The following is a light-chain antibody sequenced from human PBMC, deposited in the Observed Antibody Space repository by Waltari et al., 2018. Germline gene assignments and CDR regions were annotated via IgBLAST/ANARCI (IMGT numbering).Light chain of an antibody. Sequence: QLVLTQPPSASASLGASVKLTCTLSSGHSSFVIAWHQQQPGKGPRYLMTLNTDGGHTKGDGIPERFSASTSGADRYLTIASLQSEDEADYFCQTWGTGIVVFGGGTKLTVL. J-gene: IGLJ2*01. CDR2: LNTDGGH. CDR3: QTWGTGIVV. V-gene: IGLV4-69*01. CDR1: SGHSSFV.